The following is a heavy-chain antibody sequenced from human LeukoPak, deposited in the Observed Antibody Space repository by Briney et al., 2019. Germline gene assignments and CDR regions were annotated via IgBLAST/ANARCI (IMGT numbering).Heavy chain of an antibody. D-gene: IGHD3-10*01. Sequence: GESLKFSCKASGYSFPTYWIGWVRQMPGKGLEWMGIIYPDDSDARYSPSFQGQVTISADRSISTVYLQWTSVKASDTAMYFCARSRAGIGYFDLWGRGTLVTVSS. J-gene: IGHJ2*01. CDR3: ARSRAGIGYFDL. V-gene: IGHV5-51*01. CDR1: GYSFPTYW. CDR2: IYPDDSDA.